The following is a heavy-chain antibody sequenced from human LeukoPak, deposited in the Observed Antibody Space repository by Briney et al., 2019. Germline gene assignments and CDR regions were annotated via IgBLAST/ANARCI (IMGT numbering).Heavy chain of an antibody. D-gene: IGHD4-23*01. Sequence: GGSLRLSCAASGFTFSSYSMNWVRQTPGKGLEWVSYIGNSSSIIYYADSVKGRFTISRDNAKNSLYLQMNSVRDEDTAVYYCARHDYAGNSGDYWGQGTLVTVSS. CDR2: IGNSSSII. V-gene: IGHV3-48*02. CDR1: GFTFSSYS. J-gene: IGHJ4*02. CDR3: ARHDYAGNSGDY.